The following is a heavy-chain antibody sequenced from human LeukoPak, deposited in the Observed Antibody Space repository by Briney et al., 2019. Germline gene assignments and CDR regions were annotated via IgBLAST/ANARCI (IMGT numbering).Heavy chain of an antibody. CDR1: GFTVSSNY. CDR2: IYSGGST. V-gene: IGHV3-53*01. CDR3: ARGPRSGWYYFDY. Sequence: GGSLRLSCAASGFTVSSNYMSWVRQAPGKGLEWVSVIYSGGSTYYADSVKGRFTISRDNPKNTLYLQMSSLRAEDTAVYYCARGPRSGWYYFDYWAREPWSPSPQ. D-gene: IGHD6-19*01. J-gene: IGHJ4*02.